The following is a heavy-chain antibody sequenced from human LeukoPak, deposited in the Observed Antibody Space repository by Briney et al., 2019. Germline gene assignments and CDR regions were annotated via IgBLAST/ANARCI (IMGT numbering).Heavy chain of an antibody. J-gene: IGHJ4*02. D-gene: IGHD6-13*01. CDR3: ARSSSSWDYYFDY. CDR1: GFTVSSNY. CDR2: IYSGGST. V-gene: IGHV3-53*01. Sequence: GGSLRLSCAASGFTVSSNYMSWVRQAPGKGLEWVSVIYSGGSTYYADSVKGRFTISRDNSKNTLYLQMNSLRAEDTAVYYCARSSSSWDYYFDYWGQGTLVTVSS.